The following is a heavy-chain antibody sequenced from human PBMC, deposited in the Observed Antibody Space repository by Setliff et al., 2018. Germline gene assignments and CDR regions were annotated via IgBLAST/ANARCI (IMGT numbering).Heavy chain of an antibody. D-gene: IGHD3-22*01. CDR3: ARINFYVSSGYYYAPEL. V-gene: IGHV1-18*01. J-gene: IGHJ4*02. CDR2: INNYNFNT. CDR1: ASTFTAYY. Sequence: VASVKVSCKASASTFTAYYVHWVRQVPGQGLEWMGWINNYNFNTQYAQKFQGRVTVTTDTSTTTAYMELRSLRADDTAVYYCARINFYVSSGYYYAPELWGQGTTVTVSS.